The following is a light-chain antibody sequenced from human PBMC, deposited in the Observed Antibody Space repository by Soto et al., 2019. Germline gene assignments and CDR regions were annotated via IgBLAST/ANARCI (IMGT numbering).Light chain of an antibody. CDR3: CSYAGAYV. J-gene: IGLJ1*01. Sequence: QSALTQPRSVSGSPGQSVTISCTGSSSDAAGYKFVSWYQQYPGQAPKLIIFDVTERPSGVPDRFSGSKSGNTASLTISWLRAEDEADYYCCSYAGAYVFGSGTKLTVL. CDR1: SSDAAGYKF. CDR2: DVT. V-gene: IGLV2-11*01.